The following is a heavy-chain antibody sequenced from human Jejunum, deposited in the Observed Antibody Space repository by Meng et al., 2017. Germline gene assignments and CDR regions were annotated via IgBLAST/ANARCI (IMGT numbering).Heavy chain of an antibody. CDR1: GGSISSGFYY. Sequence: QLTGPGPGLWKPSETLSLTCTFSGGSISSGFYYWGWIRQTPGKGPEWIGSFHHSGRTYYNRSLQSRVTISVDTSKNQFSLKVTSVTAADTALYYCTRVRGGVFENWGQGTLVTVSS. V-gene: IGHV4-39*07. CDR2: FHHSGRT. D-gene: IGHD3-10*01. CDR3: TRVRGGVFEN. J-gene: IGHJ4*02.